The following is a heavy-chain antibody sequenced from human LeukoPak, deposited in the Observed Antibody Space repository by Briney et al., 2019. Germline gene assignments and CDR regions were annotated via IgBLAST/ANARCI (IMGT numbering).Heavy chain of an antibody. CDR3: ASGPYYSVY. CDR1: GFTFSSYG. Sequence: GGSLRLSCAASGFTFSSYGMHWVRQAPGKGLEWVAVISYDGSNKYYADSVKGRFTISRDNSKNTLYLQMNSLRAEDTAVYYCASGPYYSVYWGQGTLVTVSS. V-gene: IGHV3-30*03. CDR2: ISYDGSNK. J-gene: IGHJ4*02.